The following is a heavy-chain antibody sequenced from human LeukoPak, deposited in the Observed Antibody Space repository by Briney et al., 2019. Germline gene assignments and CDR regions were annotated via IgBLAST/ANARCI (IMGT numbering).Heavy chain of an antibody. V-gene: IGHV4-34*01. CDR3: ARVKGIAAAGGSGFDY. CDR2: INHSGST. Sequence: SETLSLTCAVYGGSFSGYYWSWIRQPPGKGLEWIGEINHSGSTNYNPSLKSRVTISVDTSKNQFSLKLSSVTAADTAVYYCARVKGIAAAGGSGFDYWGQGTLVTVSS. J-gene: IGHJ4*02. CDR1: GGSFSGYY. D-gene: IGHD6-13*01.